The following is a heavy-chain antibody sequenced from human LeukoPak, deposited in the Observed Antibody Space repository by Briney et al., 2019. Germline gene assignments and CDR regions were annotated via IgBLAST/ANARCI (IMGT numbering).Heavy chain of an antibody. CDR2: IYYSGST. Sequence: PSETLSLTCTVSGGSISSSSYYWGWIRQPPGKGLEWIGIIYYSGSTYYNPSLKSRVTISVDTSKNQFSLELSSVTAADTAVYYCASSTSWAAAAGDYWGQGTLVTVSS. D-gene: IGHD6-13*01. J-gene: IGHJ4*02. CDR1: GGSISSSSYY. V-gene: IGHV4-39*01. CDR3: ASSTSWAAAAGDY.